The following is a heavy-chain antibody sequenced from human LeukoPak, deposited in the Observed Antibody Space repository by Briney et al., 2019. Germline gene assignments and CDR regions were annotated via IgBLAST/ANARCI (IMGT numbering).Heavy chain of an antibody. CDR3: ARDGEIWFGELLFGFDP. CDR1: GFTFSSYG. V-gene: IGHV3-33*01. Sequence: GRSLRLSCAASGFTFSSYGMHWVRQAPGKGLEWVAVIWYDGSNKYYADSVKGRFTISRDNSKNTLHLQMNSLRAEDTAVYYCARDGEIWFGELLFGFDPWGQGTLVTVSS. CDR2: IWYDGSNK. J-gene: IGHJ5*02. D-gene: IGHD3-10*01.